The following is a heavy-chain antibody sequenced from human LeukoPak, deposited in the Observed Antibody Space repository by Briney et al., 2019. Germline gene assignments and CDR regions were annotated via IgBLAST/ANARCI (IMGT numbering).Heavy chain of an antibody. CDR2: IYYSGST. CDR3: ARHPSPNNYDFWSGYKDYYFDY. D-gene: IGHD3-3*01. J-gene: IGHJ4*02. CDR1: GGSISSSSYY. V-gene: IGHV4-39*01. Sequence: SETLSLTCTVSGGSISSSSYYWGWIRQPPGKGLEWMGSIYYSGSTYYNPSLKSRVTISVDTSKNQFSLKLSSVTAADTAVYYCARHPSPNNYDFWSGYKDYYFDYWGQGTLVTVSS.